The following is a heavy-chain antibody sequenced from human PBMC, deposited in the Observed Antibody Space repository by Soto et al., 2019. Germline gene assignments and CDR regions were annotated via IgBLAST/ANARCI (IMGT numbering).Heavy chain of an antibody. Sequence: SETLSLTCTVSGGSISSGGHYWSWIRQHPGKGLEWIGYIYSSGNSYYNPSLKSRVTISVDTSKNQFSLNLRSVTAADTAVYYCARHYYDRSGYSLYYSDYWGQGTRVTAPQ. CDR1: GGSISSGGHY. J-gene: IGHJ4*02. CDR3: ARHYYDRSGYSLYYSDY. CDR2: IYSSGNS. V-gene: IGHV4-31*03. D-gene: IGHD3-22*01.